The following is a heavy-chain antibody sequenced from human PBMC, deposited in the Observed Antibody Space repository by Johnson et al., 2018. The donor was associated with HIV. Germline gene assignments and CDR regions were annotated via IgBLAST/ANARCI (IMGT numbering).Heavy chain of an antibody. V-gene: IGHV3-74*01. CDR3: SGAVVVVSWGGDDAFDI. CDR2: INNAGSAT. D-gene: IGHD3-22*01. J-gene: IGHJ3*02. CDR1: GFIFSDSW. Sequence: VQLVESGGGLVQPGGSLRLSCAASGFIFSDSWMHWVRQAPGQGLVWVSRINNAGSATSYADSVKGRFPISRDNSKNTLYLQMNSLRSEDTAVYYWSGAVVVVSWGGDDAFDIWGQGTMVTVSS.